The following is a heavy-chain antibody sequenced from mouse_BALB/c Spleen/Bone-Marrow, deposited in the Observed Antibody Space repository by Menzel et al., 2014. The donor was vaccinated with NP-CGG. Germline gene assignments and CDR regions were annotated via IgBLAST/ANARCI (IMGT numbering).Heavy chain of an antibody. J-gene: IGHJ3*01. Sequence: EVQGVESGGGLVQPGGSLNPSCAASGFDFSRYWMSWARQAPGKGQEWIGEINPGSSTINYTPSLKDKFIISRDNAKKTLYLQMSKVRSEDTALYYCARQNYGSAYWGQGTLVTVSA. V-gene: IGHV4-2*02. CDR2: INPGSSTI. D-gene: IGHD1-1*02. CDR1: GFDFSRYW. CDR3: ARQNYGSAY.